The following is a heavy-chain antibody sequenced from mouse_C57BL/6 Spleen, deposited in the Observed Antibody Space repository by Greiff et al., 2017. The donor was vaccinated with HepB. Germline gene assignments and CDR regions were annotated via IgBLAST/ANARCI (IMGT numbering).Heavy chain of an antibody. Sequence: PLQQSGAELVRPGASVKLSCTASGFNIKDDYMHWVKQRPEQGLEWIGWIDPENGDTEYASKFQGKATITADTSSNTAYLQLSSLTSEDTAVYYCTPIRGWFAYWGQGTLVTVSA. CDR2: IDPENGDT. J-gene: IGHJ3*01. V-gene: IGHV14-4*01. D-gene: IGHD6-5*01. CDR3: TPIRGWFAY. CDR1: GFNIKDDY.